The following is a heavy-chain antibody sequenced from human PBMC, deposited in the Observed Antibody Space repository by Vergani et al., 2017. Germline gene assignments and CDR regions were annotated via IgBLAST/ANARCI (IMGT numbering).Heavy chain of an antibody. CDR1: GYTFTGYY. V-gene: IGHV1-2*02. Sequence: QVQLVQSGAEVTKPGASVKVSCKASGYTFTGYYMHWVRQAPGQGLEWMGWINPNSGGTTYAQKFQGRVTMTRDTSISTAYMELSRLRSDDTAVYYCAREGPVAGTRVYYYYGMDVWGQGTTVTVSS. J-gene: IGHJ6*02. D-gene: IGHD6-19*01. CDR3: AREGPVAGTRVYYYYGMDV. CDR2: INPNSGGT.